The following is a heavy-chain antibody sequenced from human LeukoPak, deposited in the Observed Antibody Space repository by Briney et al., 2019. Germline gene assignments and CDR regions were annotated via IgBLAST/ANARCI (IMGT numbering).Heavy chain of an antibody. CDR2: IYMRGRT. J-gene: IGHJ4*02. CDR3: ARETSDTAMASYYFDQ. CDR1: GGSISTYY. V-gene: IGHV4-4*07. D-gene: IGHD5-18*01. Sequence: SETLSLTCTVSGGSISTYYWSWIRQPAGKALEWIGRIYMRGRTNYNPSLQSRVTMSVDTSKNQFSLKLRSVTDADTAVYYCARETSDTAMASYYFDQWGQGTLVTVSS.